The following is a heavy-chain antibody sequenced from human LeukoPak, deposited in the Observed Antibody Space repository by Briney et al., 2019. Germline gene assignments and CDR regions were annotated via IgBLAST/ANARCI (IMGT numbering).Heavy chain of an antibody. D-gene: IGHD4-17*01. V-gene: IGHV4-4*02. CDR3: ARSEDDYGDYGAVDY. CDR1: GGXISSSNC. Sequence: PSGTLSLTCAASGGXISSSNCWSWVRQPPGKGLEWIGEIYHSGSTNYNPSLKSRVTISVDKSKNQFSLKLSSVTAADTAVYYCARSEDDYGDYGAVDYWGQGTLVTVSS. CDR2: IYHSGST. J-gene: IGHJ4*02.